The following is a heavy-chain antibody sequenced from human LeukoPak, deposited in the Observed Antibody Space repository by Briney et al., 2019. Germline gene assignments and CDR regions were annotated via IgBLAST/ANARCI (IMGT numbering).Heavy chain of an antibody. J-gene: IGHJ4*02. CDR2: FDPEDGET. CDR3: AREIVGGQGYYDSSGYSFY. D-gene: IGHD3-22*01. CDR1: GYTLTELS. V-gene: IGHV1-24*01. Sequence: ASVKVSCKVSGYTLTELSMHWVRQAPGKGLEWMGGFDPEDGETIYAQKFQGRVTMTEDTSTDTAYMELSSLRSEDTAVYYCAREIVGGQGYYDSSGYSFYWGQGTLVTVSS.